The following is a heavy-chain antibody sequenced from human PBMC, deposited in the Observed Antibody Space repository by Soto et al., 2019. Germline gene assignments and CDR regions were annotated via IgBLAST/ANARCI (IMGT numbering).Heavy chain of an antibody. CDR1: GYTFTGYY. CDR2: INPNSGGT. Sequence: QVQLVQSGAEVKKPGASVKVSCKASGYTFTGYYMHWVRQAPGQGLEWMGWINPNSGGTNYAQKFQGRVTMTTDTSISTAYMELSRLRSDDTAVYYCARGGMYSSGWYYFDYWGQGTLVTVSS. CDR3: ARGGMYSSGWYYFDY. V-gene: IGHV1-2*02. D-gene: IGHD6-19*01. J-gene: IGHJ4*02.